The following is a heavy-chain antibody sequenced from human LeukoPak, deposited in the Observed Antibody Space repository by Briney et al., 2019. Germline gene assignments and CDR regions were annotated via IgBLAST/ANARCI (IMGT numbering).Heavy chain of an antibody. CDR3: ARVSEEFTFGGMSDY. D-gene: IGHD3-16*01. V-gene: IGHV1-2*02. CDR2: INPNSGGT. J-gene: IGHJ4*02. CDR1: GYTFTGYY. Sequence: GASVKVSCKASGYTFTGYYMHWVRQAPGQGLEWMGWINPNSGGTNYAQKFQGRVTMTRDTSISTAYMELSRLRSDDTAAYYCARVSEEFTFGGMSDYWGQGTLVTVSS.